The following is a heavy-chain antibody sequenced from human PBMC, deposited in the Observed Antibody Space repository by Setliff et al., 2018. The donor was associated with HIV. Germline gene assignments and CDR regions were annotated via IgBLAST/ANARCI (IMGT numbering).Heavy chain of an antibody. CDR1: GFTVSSSY. D-gene: IGHD2-15*01. Sequence: HPGGSLRLSCAGSGFTVSSSYMTWVRQAPGKGLEWVSVIYSDGNTSYADSVKGRFSISRDNSKNTLSLQMISLRPEDTALYYCARHEAECFDNKCYAGLRGAWGQGTLVTVSS. J-gene: IGHJ4*02. V-gene: IGHV3-66*02. CDR2: IYSDGNT. CDR3: ARHEAECFDNKCYAGLRGA.